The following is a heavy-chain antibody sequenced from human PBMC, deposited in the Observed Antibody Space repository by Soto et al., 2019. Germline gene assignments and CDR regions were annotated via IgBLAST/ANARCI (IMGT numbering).Heavy chain of an antibody. J-gene: IGHJ5*02. CDR1: GFSLSTTGVA. CDR3: AFFPRPLSSSWSNYFDP. CDR2: IYWDDDK. D-gene: IGHD6-13*01. V-gene: IGHV2-5*02. Sequence: QITLKESGPTLVKPTETLTLTCTFSGFSLSTTGVAVGWIRQPPGKALEWLALIYWDDDKRYSPSLKTRLTITKDTSKNQVVLTMTNMDPVDTATYYCAFFPRPLSSSWSNYFDPWGQGTLVTVSS.